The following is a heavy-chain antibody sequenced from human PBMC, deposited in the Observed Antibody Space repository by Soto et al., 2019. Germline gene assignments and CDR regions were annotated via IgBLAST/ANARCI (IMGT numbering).Heavy chain of an antibody. D-gene: IGHD3-10*01. CDR2: ISGSGDST. CDR3: AKRGSGTFFDY. V-gene: IGHV3-23*01. J-gene: IGHJ4*02. Sequence: EVQLLESGGGLVQPGGSLRLSCAASGFTFSSYAMSWVRQAPGKGLERVSIISGSGDSTYYADSVKGRFTISRDNSKNTLYLQMNSLSAEDTAVYYCAKRGSGTFFDYWGQGTLVTVSS. CDR1: GFTFSSYA.